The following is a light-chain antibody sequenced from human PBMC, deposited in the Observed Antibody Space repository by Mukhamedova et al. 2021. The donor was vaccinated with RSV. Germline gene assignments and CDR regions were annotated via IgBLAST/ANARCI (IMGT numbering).Light chain of an antibody. CDR2: GAS. Sequence: WYQRRVHGKAPKLLLYGASTLQSEVPGRFSGSGSGTDFTLTISGLQPDDFATYFCQQSYSSPPTFGQGTKVEIK. CDR3: QQSYSSPPT. J-gene: IGKJ1*01. V-gene: IGKV1-39*01.